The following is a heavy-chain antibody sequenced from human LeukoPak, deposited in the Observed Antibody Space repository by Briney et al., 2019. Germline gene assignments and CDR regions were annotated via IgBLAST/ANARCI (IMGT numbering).Heavy chain of an antibody. Sequence: GGSLRLSCATSTFTFSSYTMNWVRQAPGKGLEWVSPISPSGNSKYHADSVKGRFTISRDNAENSLHMQMNSLRAEDTGVYYCVRDFLGESGAGGYWGQGTLVTVSS. CDR2: ISPSGNSK. D-gene: IGHD3-10*01. J-gene: IGHJ4*02. CDR3: VRDFLGESGAGGY. CDR1: TFTFSSYT. V-gene: IGHV3-21*01.